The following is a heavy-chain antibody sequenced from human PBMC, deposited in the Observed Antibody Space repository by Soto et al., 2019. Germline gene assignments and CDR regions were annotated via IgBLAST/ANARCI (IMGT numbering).Heavy chain of an antibody. Sequence: QVQLQESGPGVVKPSQTLSLTCTVSGGSISSGGYDWSWIRQHPGKGLEWIGYIYYSGSTYYNPSFKSRVTISVDTSKNQFSLKLSSVTAADTAVYYCARGLTVTPDYWGQGTLVTVSS. D-gene: IGHD4-17*01. J-gene: IGHJ4*02. CDR3: ARGLTVTPDY. CDR1: GGSISSGGYD. CDR2: IYYSGST. V-gene: IGHV4-31*03.